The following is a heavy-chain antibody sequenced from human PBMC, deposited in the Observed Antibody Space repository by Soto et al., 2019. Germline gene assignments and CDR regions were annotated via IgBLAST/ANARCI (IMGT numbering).Heavy chain of an antibody. J-gene: IGHJ1*01. CDR1: GYTFTNYG. V-gene: IGHV1-18*01. Sequence: GASVKVSCKASGYTFTNYGITWVRQAPGQGLEWMGWISAYNGDTHYTQRLQGRVTMTTDTSTSTAYMELRSLRSDDTAVYYCARDDSSGWFEYFQHWGQGTLVTVSS. D-gene: IGHD6-19*01. CDR3: ARDDSSGWFEYFQH. CDR2: ISAYNGDT.